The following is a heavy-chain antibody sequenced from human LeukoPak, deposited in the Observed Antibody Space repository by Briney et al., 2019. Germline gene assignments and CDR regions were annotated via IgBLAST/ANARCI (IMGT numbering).Heavy chain of an antibody. D-gene: IGHD6-19*01. CDR1: GFTFSSYG. CDR3: VVGAVAHYYYYGMDV. Sequence: PGRSLRLSCAASGFTFSSYGMHWVRQAPGKGLEWVAVIWYDGSNKYYADSVKGRFTISRDNSKNTLYLQMNSLRAEDTAVYYCVVGAVAHYYYYGMDVWGQGTTVTVSS. CDR2: IWYDGSNK. J-gene: IGHJ6*02. V-gene: IGHV3-33*01.